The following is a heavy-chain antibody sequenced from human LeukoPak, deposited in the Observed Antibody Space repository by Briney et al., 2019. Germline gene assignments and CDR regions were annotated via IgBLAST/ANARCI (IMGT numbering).Heavy chain of an antibody. V-gene: IGHV3-30*02. CDR3: AKDKAPVSTYPDY. Sequence: LAGGSLRLSCAASGFTFSSYGMHWVRQAPGKGLEWVAFIRYDGSNKYYADSVKGRFTISRDNSKNTLYLQMNSLRAEDMALYYCAKDKAPVSTYPDYWGQGTLVTVSS. CDR1: GFTFSSYG. J-gene: IGHJ4*02. CDR2: IRYDGSNK.